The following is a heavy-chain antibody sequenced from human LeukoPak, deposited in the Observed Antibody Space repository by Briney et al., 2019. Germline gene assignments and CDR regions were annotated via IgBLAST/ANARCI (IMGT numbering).Heavy chain of an antibody. CDR2: IYHSGST. J-gene: IGHJ4*02. CDR1: GYSISSGYY. V-gene: IGHV4-38-2*02. CDR3: ARAKGDY. Sequence: SETLSLTCTVSGYSISSGYYWGWIRQPPGKGLEWIGNIYHSGSTYYNPSLKSRVTISVDTSKNHFSLKVTSVTAADTAVYYCARAKGDYWGQGTLVTVSS.